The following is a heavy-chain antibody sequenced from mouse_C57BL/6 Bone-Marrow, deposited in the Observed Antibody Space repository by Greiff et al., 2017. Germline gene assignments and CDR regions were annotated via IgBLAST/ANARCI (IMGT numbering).Heavy chain of an antibody. Sequence: VQLVESGAELARPGASVKLSCKASGYTFTSYGISWVKQRTGQGLEWIGEIYPRSGNTYYNEQFKGKATLTADKSSSTAYIELRGLTSEDSAVYFCARGGDGSSCYFEAWGEGTTLSQSS. CDR2: IYPRSGNT. D-gene: IGHD1-3*01. J-gene: IGHJ2*01. CDR3: ARGGDGSSCYFEA. CDR1: GYTFTSYG. V-gene: IGHV1-81*01.